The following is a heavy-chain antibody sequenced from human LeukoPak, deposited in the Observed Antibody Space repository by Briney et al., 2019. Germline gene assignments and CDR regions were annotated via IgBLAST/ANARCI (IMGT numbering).Heavy chain of an antibody. D-gene: IGHD6-6*01. V-gene: IGHV3-11*01. J-gene: IGHJ4*02. CDR2: ISSTSPRAI. CDR1: GFTFSDYY. Sequence: PGGSLRLSCAASGFTFSDYYMSWIRQAPGKGLEWVSLISSTSPRAISYGDSVKGRFTTSRDDAKDSLFLQMNNLRVKDTAMYYCAGHARGSYLVYWGQGILVTVSA. CDR3: AGHARGSYLVY.